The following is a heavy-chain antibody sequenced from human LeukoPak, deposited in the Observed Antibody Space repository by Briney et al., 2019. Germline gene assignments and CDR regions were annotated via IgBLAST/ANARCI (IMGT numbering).Heavy chain of an antibody. CDR1: GFPFSDSA. D-gene: IGHD1-26*01. Sequence: GESLKISCVASGFPFSDSAIHWVRQSSEKGLEWIGHMDKETNLYATALAASVKGRFTVSRDDSKNTAYLHMNSLKTEDTALYYCTRDSGTYNWFDPWGQGTLVTVSS. J-gene: IGHJ5*02. V-gene: IGHV3-73*01. CDR2: MDKETNLYAT. CDR3: TRDSGTYNWFDP.